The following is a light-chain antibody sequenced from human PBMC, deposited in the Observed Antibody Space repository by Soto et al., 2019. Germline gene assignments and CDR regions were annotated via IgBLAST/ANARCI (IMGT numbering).Light chain of an antibody. J-gene: IGKJ4*01. CDR2: AAS. V-gene: IGKV1-12*01. CDR3: QQANSFPLT. Sequence: DIQMTQSPSSLSASVGDRVTITCRASQSISRWLVWYQQKPGKAPKLLIYAASSLQSGVPSRFSGSGSGTDFTLTISSLQPEDFATYYCQQANSFPLTFGGGTKVDIK. CDR1: QSISRW.